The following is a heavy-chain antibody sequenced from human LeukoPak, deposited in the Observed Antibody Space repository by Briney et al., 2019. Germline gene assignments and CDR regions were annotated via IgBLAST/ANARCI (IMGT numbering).Heavy chain of an antibody. CDR3: ARDGIAMGLDY. J-gene: IGHJ4*02. Sequence: GGSLRLSCAASGFTFSSYSMNWVRQAPGKGLEWVSSISSSSSYIYYADSVKGRFTISRDNAKNSLYLQMDSLRAEDTAVYYCARDGIAMGLDYWGLGTLVTVSS. V-gene: IGHV3-21*01. CDR1: GFTFSSYS. D-gene: IGHD5-18*01. CDR2: ISSSSSYI.